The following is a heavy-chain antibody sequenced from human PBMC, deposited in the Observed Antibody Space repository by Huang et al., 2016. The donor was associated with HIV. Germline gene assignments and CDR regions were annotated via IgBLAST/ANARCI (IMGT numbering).Heavy chain of an antibody. CDR2: IHNGGST. V-gene: IGHV4-34*01. J-gene: IGHJ2*01. Sequence: QQQLQQWGAGLLKPSETLSLTCAVYGGSFTNYYWGWLRQPPGKGLEWIGEIHNGGSTQYSPSLKSRVTISLDTSKNQVSLKLTSVRAADTAVYYCVRGPRYVSADWYARLRNYWFFDLWGRGSLVSVSS. CDR3: VRGPRYVSADWYARLRNYWFFDL. D-gene: IGHD3-9*01. CDR1: GGSFTNYY.